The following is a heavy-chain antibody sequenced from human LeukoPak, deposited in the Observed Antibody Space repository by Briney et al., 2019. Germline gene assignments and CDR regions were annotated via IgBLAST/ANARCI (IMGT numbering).Heavy chain of an antibody. CDR3: ATDFYDST. D-gene: IGHD3-22*01. Sequence: GGSLRLSCATSGFTFSNAWMNWVRQAPGKGLERVGRTRSNSDGGTIDYAAPVKGRFTLSRDDSKTTLYLQMNSLQTEDTAVYYCATDFYDSTWGQGTLVTVSS. J-gene: IGHJ5*02. CDR2: TRSNSDGGTI. V-gene: IGHV3-15*07. CDR1: GFTFSNAW.